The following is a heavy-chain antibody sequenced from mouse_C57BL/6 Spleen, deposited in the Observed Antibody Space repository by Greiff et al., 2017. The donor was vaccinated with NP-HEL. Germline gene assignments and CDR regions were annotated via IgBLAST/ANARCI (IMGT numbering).Heavy chain of an antibody. V-gene: IGHV1-26*01. CDR1: GYTFTDYY. J-gene: IGHJ2*01. CDR3: ARRYDYVFDY. D-gene: IGHD2-4*01. Sequence: VQLQQSGPELVKPGASVKISSKASGYTFTDYYMNWVKQSHGKSLEWIGDINPNNGGTSYNQKFKGKATLTVDKSSSTAYMELRSLTSEDSAVYYCARRYDYVFDYWGQGTTLTVSS. CDR2: INPNNGGT.